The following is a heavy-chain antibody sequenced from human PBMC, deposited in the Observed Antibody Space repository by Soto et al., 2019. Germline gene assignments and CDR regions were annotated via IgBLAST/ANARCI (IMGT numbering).Heavy chain of an antibody. Sequence: SVKVSCKASGFTFTSSAIQWVRQARGQGLEWMGGIVPVFGTANYAQKFQDRVTITADESTSTAYMELSSLRSEDTAVYYCARGYDPIDDYFDYWGQGTLVTVSS. CDR1: GFTFTSSA. V-gene: IGHV1-69*13. D-gene: IGHD5-12*01. CDR3: ARGYDPIDDYFDY. J-gene: IGHJ4*02. CDR2: IVPVFGTA.